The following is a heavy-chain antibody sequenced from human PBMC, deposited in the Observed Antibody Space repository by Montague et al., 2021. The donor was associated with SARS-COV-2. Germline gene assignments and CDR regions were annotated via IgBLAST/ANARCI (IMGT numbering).Heavy chain of an antibody. D-gene: IGHD5-12*01. Sequence: SETLSLTCSVSDASISTGNYCGWLLQTPGKGLEWIASIHFTGTTYYKPSLKSRVTISVDTSTNQFSLKLTSLTAADTAIYFCARDRNDGYDRFFDYWGQGTRVTVSS. CDR3: ARDRNDGYDRFFDY. CDR2: IHFTGTT. J-gene: IGHJ4*02. V-gene: IGHV4-39*07. CDR1: DASISTGNY.